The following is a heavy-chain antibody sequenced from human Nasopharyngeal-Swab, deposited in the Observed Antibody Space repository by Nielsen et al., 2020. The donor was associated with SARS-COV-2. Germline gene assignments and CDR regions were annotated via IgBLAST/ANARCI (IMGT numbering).Heavy chain of an antibody. J-gene: IGHJ4*02. Sequence: WIRQPPGKGLEWIGYIYYSGSTYYNPSLKSRVTISVDTSKNQFSLKLRSVTAADTAVYYCARGGAARLGFDYWGQGTLVTVSS. D-gene: IGHD6-6*01. V-gene: IGHV4-31*02. CDR3: ARGGAARLGFDY. CDR2: IYYSGST.